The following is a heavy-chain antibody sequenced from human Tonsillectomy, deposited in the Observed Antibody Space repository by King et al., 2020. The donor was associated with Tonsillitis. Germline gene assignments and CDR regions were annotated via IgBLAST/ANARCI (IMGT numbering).Heavy chain of an antibody. V-gene: IGHV1-69*01. J-gene: IGHJ4*02. CDR3: ARGHGDLLHFEY. Sequence: QLVQSGAEVKKPGSSVKVSCKASGGTFSSYGISWVRQAPGQGLEWMGGIFPIFGTAKYAQKFQGRVTITADESTTTAYMELSSLRSEDTALYYCARGHGDLLHFEYWGQGTLVTVSS. CDR2: IFPIFGTA. D-gene: IGHD4-17*01. CDR1: GGTFSSYG.